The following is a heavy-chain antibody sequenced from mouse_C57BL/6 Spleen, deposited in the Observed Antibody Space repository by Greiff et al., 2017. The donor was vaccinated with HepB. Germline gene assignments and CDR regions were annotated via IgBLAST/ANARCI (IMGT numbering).Heavy chain of an antibody. V-gene: IGHV3-6*01. CDR1: GYSITSGYY. CDR3: ARWEYYAMDY. Sequence: ESGPGLVKPSQSLSLTCSVTGYSITSGYYWNWIRQFPGNKLEWMGYISYDGSNNYNPSLKNRISITRDTSKNQFFLKLNSVTTEDTATYYCARWEYYAMDYWGQGTSVTVSS. CDR2: ISYDGSN. J-gene: IGHJ4*01. D-gene: IGHD4-1*01.